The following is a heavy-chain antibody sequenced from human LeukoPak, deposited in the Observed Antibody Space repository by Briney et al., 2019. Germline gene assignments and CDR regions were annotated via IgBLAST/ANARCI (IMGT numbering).Heavy chain of an antibody. CDR2: INHSGST. V-gene: IGHV4-34*01. CDR1: GGSFSGYY. Sequence: PSETLSLTCDVYGGSFSGYYWSWIRQPPGKGLEWIGEINHSGSTNYNPSLKSRVTISVDTSKNQFSLKLSSVTAADTAVYYCARGSSGRYFDWLQYYYYMDVWGRGTTVTVSS. D-gene: IGHD3-9*01. CDR3: ARGSSGRYFDWLQYYYYMDV. J-gene: IGHJ6*03.